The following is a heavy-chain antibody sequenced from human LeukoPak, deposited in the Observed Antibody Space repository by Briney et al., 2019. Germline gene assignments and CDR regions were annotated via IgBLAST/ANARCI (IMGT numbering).Heavy chain of an antibody. J-gene: IGHJ4*02. Sequence: PGGSLRLSCAASGFTVSSNYMSWVRQAPGKGLEWVSVIYSGGSTYYADSVKGRFTISRDNSKNTLYLQMNSLGAEDTAVYYCARVSGWDSYFDYWGQGTLVTVSS. D-gene: IGHD1-14*01. CDR1: GFTVSSNY. CDR3: ARVSGWDSYFDY. V-gene: IGHV3-53*01. CDR2: IYSGGST.